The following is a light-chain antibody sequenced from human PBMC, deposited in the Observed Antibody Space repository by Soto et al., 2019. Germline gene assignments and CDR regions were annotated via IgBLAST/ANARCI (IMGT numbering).Light chain of an antibody. V-gene: IGLV1-51*01. CDR2: DND. Sequence: QSVLTQPPSVSATPGQTVTISCPGSSSSIGSHSVSWYQLLPGTAPRLLIYDNDKRPSDIPDRFSGSKSGTSATLGITGLQTGDEADYFCGTWDRSLSAGVFGTGTKLTVL. CDR1: SSSIGSHS. J-gene: IGLJ1*01. CDR3: GTWDRSLSAGV.